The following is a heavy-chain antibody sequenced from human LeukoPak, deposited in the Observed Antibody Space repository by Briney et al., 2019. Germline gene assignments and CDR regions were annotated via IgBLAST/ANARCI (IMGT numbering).Heavy chain of an antibody. J-gene: IGHJ4*02. CDR3: CTPPNGGGWQRGYYFAS. D-gene: IGHD4-23*01. CDR1: GFTFGSYG. Sequence: QTGGSLRLSCAASGFTFGSYGMHWVRQAPGKGLEWVAVISYDGSNKYYADSVKGRFTISRDNSKNTLYLQMNSLRAEDTAVYYWCTPPNGGGWQRGYYFASGGKEPLVTVS. V-gene: IGHV3-30*03. CDR2: ISYDGSNK.